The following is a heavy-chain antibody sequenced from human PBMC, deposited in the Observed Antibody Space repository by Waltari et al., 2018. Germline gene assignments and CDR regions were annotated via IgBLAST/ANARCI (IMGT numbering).Heavy chain of an antibody. D-gene: IGHD3-16*01. CDR3: GVGGKWFAY. J-gene: IGHJ4*02. CDR2: IKQDGSEK. CDR1: GFTFTTYW. V-gene: IGHV3-7*01. Sequence: EVKLVESGGGLVQPGGYLSLSRAASGFTFTTYWMSWVRQAPGKGLGWVANIKQDGSEKYYVESVKHRVTISGDNAKNSLYLQMDSLRVVDTAMYDCGVGGKWFAYWGQGTLVTVSA.